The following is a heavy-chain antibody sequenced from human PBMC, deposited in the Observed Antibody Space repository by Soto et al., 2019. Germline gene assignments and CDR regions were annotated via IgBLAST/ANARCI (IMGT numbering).Heavy chain of an antibody. D-gene: IGHD1-1*01. Sequence: QVQVQQWGAGLLKFSETLSLTCAVNGGSFSGWHWKWIRQPPGKGLEWIGEASHTGGTNYNPSLESRVTTSVDRSRNQLSLKLTSVSAADPAVYYCARSRNLDVWGPGTTVIVSS. CDR1: GGSFSGWH. V-gene: IGHV4-34*01. J-gene: IGHJ6*02. CDR3: ARSRNLDV. CDR2: ASHTGGT.